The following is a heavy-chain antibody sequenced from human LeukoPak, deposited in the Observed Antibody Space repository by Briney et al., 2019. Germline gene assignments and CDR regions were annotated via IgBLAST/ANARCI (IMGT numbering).Heavy chain of an antibody. CDR2: ISSSSSYI. CDR1: GFTFSSYS. CDR3: AKQRDYYDSSGYYRGYYFDY. Sequence: PGGSLRLSCAASGFTFSSYSMNWVRQAPGKGLEWVSSISSSSSYIYYADSVKGRFTVSRDNPKNTLYLQMNSLRAEDTAVYYCAKQRDYYDSSGYYRGYYFDYWGQGTLVTVSS. V-gene: IGHV3-21*04. D-gene: IGHD3-22*01. J-gene: IGHJ4*02.